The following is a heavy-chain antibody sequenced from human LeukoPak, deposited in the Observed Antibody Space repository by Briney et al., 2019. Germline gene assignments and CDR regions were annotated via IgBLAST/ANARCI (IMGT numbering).Heavy chain of an antibody. D-gene: IGHD2-15*01. CDR1: GGSISSSSYY. V-gene: IGHV4-61*05. Sequence: TSETLSLTCTVSGGSISSSSYYWGWIRQPPGKGLEWIGYIYYTGSTNYNPSLKSRVTISVDTSKNQFSLKLSSVTAADTAVYYCARGVVAAPQTFDYWGQGTLVAVSS. J-gene: IGHJ4*02. CDR2: IYYTGST. CDR3: ARGVVAAPQTFDY.